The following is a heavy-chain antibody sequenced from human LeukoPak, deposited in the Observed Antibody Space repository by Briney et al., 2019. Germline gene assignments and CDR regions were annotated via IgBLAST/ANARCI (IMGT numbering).Heavy chain of an antibody. D-gene: IGHD1-26*01. CDR3: ASPELLSNYYYGMDV. CDR1: GYTFTSYA. Sequence: GASVKVSCKASGYTFTSYAMHWVRQAPGQRLEWMGWINGGNGNTKYSEKFQGRVTFTRDTSASTAYMELSSLRSDDTAVYYCASPELLSNYYYGMDVWGQGTTVTVSS. J-gene: IGHJ6*02. V-gene: IGHV1-3*01. CDR2: INGGNGNT.